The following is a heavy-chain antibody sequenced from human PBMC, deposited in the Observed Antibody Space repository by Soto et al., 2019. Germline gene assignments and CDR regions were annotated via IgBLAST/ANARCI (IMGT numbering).Heavy chain of an antibody. CDR1: GGSSTSSSYY. CDR2: TSNSGST. CDR3: ARGGGSTKVDY. J-gene: IGHJ4*02. Sequence: VQLQESGPGLVKPSQTLSLTCTVSGGSSTSSSYYWSWIRQHPGEGLEWIGFTSNSGSTSYNPSLKSRVTISVDTSSNQFSLNLKSVTAADTAVYYCARGGGSTKVDYWGQGTLVTVSP. D-gene: IGHD2-2*01. V-gene: IGHV4-31*03.